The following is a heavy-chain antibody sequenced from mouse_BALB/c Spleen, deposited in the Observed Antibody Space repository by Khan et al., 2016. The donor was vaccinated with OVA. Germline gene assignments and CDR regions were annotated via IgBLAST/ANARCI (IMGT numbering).Heavy chain of an antibody. CDR3: RISTINA. CDR2: TDPANGNT. CDR1: GYNIKDIY. V-gene: IGHV14-3*02. J-gene: IGHJ2*01. Sequence: VQLQQSGAELVKPAASLKLSCTASGYNIKDIYIHWVKQRPEKGLKRIRRTDPANGNTKYDPKFQGKATITADTSSNTAYLQLSSLTSEDTAVYYCRISTINAWGQGTTLTVSS.